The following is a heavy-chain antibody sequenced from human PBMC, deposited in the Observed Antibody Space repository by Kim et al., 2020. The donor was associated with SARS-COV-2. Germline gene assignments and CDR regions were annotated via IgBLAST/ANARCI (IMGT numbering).Heavy chain of an antibody. J-gene: IGHJ3*02. CDR2: IGTAGDT. CDR1: GFTFSSYD. D-gene: IGHD3-9*01. V-gene: IGHV3-13*04. Sequence: GGSLRLSCAASGFTFSSYDMHWVRQATGKGLEWVSAIGTAGDTYYPGSVKGRFTISRENAKNSLYLQMNSLRAGDTAVYYCARGPRNLELRYPGEAFDIWGQGTMVTVSS. CDR3: ARGPRNLELRYPGEAFDI.